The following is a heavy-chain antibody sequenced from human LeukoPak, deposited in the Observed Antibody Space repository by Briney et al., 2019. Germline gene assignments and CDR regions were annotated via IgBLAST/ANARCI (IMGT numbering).Heavy chain of an antibody. CDR3: ACGHQLQLWFSYFDY. D-gene: IGHD5-18*01. V-gene: IGHV3-21*01. CDR2: ISSSSSYI. J-gene: IGHJ4*02. CDR1: GFTFSSYW. Sequence: GGSLRLSCAASGFTFSSYWMSWVRQAPGKGLEWVSSISSSSSYIYYADSVKGRFTISRDNAKNSLYLQMNSLRAEDTAVYYCACGHQLQLWFSYFDYWGQGTLVTVSS.